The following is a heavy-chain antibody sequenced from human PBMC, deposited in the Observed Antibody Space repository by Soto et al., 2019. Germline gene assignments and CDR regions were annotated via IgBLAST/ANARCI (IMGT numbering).Heavy chain of an antibody. CDR1: GFTFSSYA. J-gene: IGHJ4*02. V-gene: IGHV3-23*01. CDR2: ISGSGGST. D-gene: IGHD4-17*01. CDR3: AKDQDGDIMYYTFDY. Sequence: GGSLRLSCAASGFTFSSYAMSWVRQAPGKGLEWVSAISGSGGSTYYADSVKGRFTISRDNSKNTLYLQMNSLRAEDTAVYYCAKDQDGDIMYYTFDYWGQGTLVTVSS.